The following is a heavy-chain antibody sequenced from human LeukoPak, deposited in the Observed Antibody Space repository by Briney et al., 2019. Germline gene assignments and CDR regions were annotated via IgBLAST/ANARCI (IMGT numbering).Heavy chain of an antibody. J-gene: IGHJ6*03. D-gene: IGHD2-2*01. CDR3: ARDVNRYCSSTSCYAAEYYYYYMDV. V-gene: IGHV4-34*01. CDR1: GGSFSGYY. Sequence: SETLSLTCAVYGGSFSGYYWTWIRQPPGKGLEWIGEINHTGSTKYNPSLKSRVTISVDTSKNQFSLKLSSVTAADTAVYYCARDVNRYCSSTSCYAAEYYYYYMDVWGKGTTVTISS. CDR2: INHTGST.